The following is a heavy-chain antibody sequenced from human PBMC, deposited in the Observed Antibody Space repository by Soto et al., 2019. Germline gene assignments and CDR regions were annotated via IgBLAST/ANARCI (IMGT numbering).Heavy chain of an antibody. J-gene: IGHJ4*02. CDR3: ARNKGDYEVY. V-gene: IGHV3-48*03. Sequence: QPGGSLRLSCVASGSTFSSYEMNWVRQAPGKGLEWVSYISEGGGTIHYADSVKGRFTISRDNAKNSLYLQMNSLRAEDTATYYCARNKGDYEVYWGQGTLVTVSS. CDR2: ISEGGGTI. D-gene: IGHD4-17*01. CDR1: GSTFSSYE.